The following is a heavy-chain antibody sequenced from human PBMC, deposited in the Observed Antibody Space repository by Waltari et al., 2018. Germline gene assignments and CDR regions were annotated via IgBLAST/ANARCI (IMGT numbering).Heavy chain of an antibody. CDR3: ARGNRITMVRGVTYYFDY. V-gene: IGHV3-33*01. CDR1: GFTFSSYG. CDR2: IWYDGSNK. J-gene: IGHJ4*02. Sequence: QVQLVESGGGVVQPGRSLRLSCAASGFTFSSYGMHWVRQAPGKGLEWVAVIWYDGSNKYYADSVKGRFTISRDNSKNTLYLQMNSLRAEDTAVYYCARGNRITMVRGVTYYFDYWGQGTLVTVSS. D-gene: IGHD3-10*01.